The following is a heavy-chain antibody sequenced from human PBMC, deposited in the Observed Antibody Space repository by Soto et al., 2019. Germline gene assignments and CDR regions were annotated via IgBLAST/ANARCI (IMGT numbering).Heavy chain of an antibody. Sequence: GGSLRLSCAASGFTFDDYGMSWVRQAPGKGLEWVSGINWNGGSTGYADSVKGRFTISRDNAKNSVYLQMNRLRAEDTALYHCARDGMYDYGDYGVSVGWFDPWGQGTLVTVSS. J-gene: IGHJ5*02. CDR1: GFTFDDYG. V-gene: IGHV3-20*01. D-gene: IGHD4-17*01. CDR2: INWNGGST. CDR3: ARDGMYDYGDYGVSVGWFDP.